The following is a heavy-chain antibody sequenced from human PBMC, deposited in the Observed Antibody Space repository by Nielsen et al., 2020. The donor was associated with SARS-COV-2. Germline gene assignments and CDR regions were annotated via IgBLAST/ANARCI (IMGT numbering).Heavy chain of an antibody. V-gene: IGHV1-69*04. CDR1: GGTFSSYA. D-gene: IGHD3-16*01. CDR3: ARDLRVGVGAWFDP. CDR2: IIPILGIA. J-gene: IGHJ5*02. Sequence: SVKVSCKASGGTFSSYAISWVRQAPGQGLEWMGRIIPILGIANYAQKFQGRVTITADKSTSTAYMELSSLRSEDTAVYYCARDLRVGVGAWFDPWGQGTRVTVSS.